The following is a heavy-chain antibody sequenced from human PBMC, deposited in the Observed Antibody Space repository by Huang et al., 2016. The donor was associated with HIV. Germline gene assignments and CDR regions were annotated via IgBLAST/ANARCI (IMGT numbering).Heavy chain of an antibody. Sequence: QVHLVQSGAEVKKPGVSVKVSCKAFGYTFSGYYIHWVRKAPGKGLEWMGWINPNSGETDYEQKFQGRITMTRETPINTAYMEMRTLNSDDTAVYYCARAFIRSGHDAFDVWGQGTTVTVSS. CDR1: GYTFSGYY. CDR2: INPNSGET. J-gene: IGHJ3*01. CDR3: ARAFIRSGHDAFDV. D-gene: IGHD6-19*01. V-gene: IGHV1-2*02.